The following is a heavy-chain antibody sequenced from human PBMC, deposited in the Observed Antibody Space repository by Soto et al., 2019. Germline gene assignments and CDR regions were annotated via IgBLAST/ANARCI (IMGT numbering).Heavy chain of an antibody. V-gene: IGHV4-34*01. J-gene: IGHJ3*02. CDR3: ARVERGTATTVVDAFDI. Sequence: QVQLQQWGAGLLKPSETLSLTCAVFGGSVNSGNYYWSWIRQPPGKGLEWIGEMSHSGGTHFNPSLKSRVTISVDTSKTQSSLKMSSVTAADTALYYCARVERGTATTVVDAFDIWGPGTMVTVSS. CDR1: GGSVNSGNYY. D-gene: IGHD1-1*01. CDR2: MSHSGGT.